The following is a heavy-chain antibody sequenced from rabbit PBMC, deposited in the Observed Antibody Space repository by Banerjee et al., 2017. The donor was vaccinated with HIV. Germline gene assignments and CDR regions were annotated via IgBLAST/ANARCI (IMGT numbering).Heavy chain of an antibody. D-gene: IGHD6-1*01. CDR1: GFDLSSYYY. J-gene: IGHJ4*01. CDR2: IYPDYDST. CDR3: AIYAVHGYFKL. V-gene: IGHV1S43*01. Sequence: QEQLEESGGGLVKPEGSLTLTCKASGFDLSSYYYMCWVRQAPGKGLEWIAYIYPDYDSTDYASWVNGRFTISFDSAQNTVDLQMTSLTVADTATYFCAIYAVHGYFKLWGPGTLVTVS.